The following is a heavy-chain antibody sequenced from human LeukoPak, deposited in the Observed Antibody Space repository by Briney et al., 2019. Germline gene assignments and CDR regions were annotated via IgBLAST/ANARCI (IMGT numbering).Heavy chain of an antibody. CDR3: ARTTGRYLQFDP. Sequence: SETLSLTCAVYGGSFSGYYWNWIRQPPGKGLEWVGYIYYSGTTNYNPSLKSRVTISVDTSKNQFSLKLSSVTAADTAVYYCARTTGRYLQFDPWGQGTLVTVSS. CDR2: IYYSGTT. J-gene: IGHJ5*02. CDR1: GGSFSGYY. V-gene: IGHV4-59*01. D-gene: IGHD3-9*01.